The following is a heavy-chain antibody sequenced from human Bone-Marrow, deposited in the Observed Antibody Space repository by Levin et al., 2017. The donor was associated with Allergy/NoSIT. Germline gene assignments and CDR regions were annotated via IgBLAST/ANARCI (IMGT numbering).Heavy chain of an antibody. CDR2: ISSNGGST. J-gene: IGHJ4*02. V-gene: IGHV3-64D*06. Sequence: PGGSLRLSCSASGFTFSSYAMHWVRQAPGKGLEYVSAISSNGGSTYYADSVKGRFTISRDNSKNTLYLQMSSLRAEDTAVYYCVKDFRGLAAAALYYFDYWGQGTLVTVSS. CDR3: VKDFRGLAAAALYYFDY. CDR1: GFTFSSYA. D-gene: IGHD6-13*01.